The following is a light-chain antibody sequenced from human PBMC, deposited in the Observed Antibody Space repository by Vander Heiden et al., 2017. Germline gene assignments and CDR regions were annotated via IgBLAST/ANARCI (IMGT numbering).Light chain of an antibody. J-gene: IGLJ3*02. CDR1: STNIGMSI. V-gene: IGLV1-44*01. CDR3: STWDDSLNGWV. Sequence: SVLTQPPSGAATHGRLVTSSSSASSTNIGMSILIWNQQLPGTAPKLLIYTTKQRPSGVPDRFSGSKSGTSASLAISGLQTEDEADYYCSTWDDSLNGWVFGGGTKLTVL. CDR2: TTK.